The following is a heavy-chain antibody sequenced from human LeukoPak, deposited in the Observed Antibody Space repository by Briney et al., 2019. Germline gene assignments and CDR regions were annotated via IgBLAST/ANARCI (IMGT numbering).Heavy chain of an antibody. J-gene: IGHJ4*02. CDR2: IRYDGSNK. V-gene: IGHV3-30*02. CDR1: GFTFSSYG. CDR3: AKDSPIFGVVISYFDY. Sequence: GGSLRLSCAASGFTFSSYGMHWVRQAPGKGLEWVAFIRYDGSNKYYADSVKGRFTISRDNSKNTLYLQMNSLRAEDTAVYYCAKDSPIFGVVISYFDYWGQGTLVTVSS. D-gene: IGHD3-3*01.